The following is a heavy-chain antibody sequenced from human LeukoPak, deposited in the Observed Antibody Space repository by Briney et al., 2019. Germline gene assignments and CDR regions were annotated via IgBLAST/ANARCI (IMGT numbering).Heavy chain of an antibody. V-gene: IGHV4-59*08. Sequence: PSETLSLTCTVSGDFISSNFWSWIRQPLGKRLEWIGYIYHDGSTNYNPSLKSRVTMSVDTAKNQFSLKMSSVTAADTAVYYCARRRYGNEDYWGQGTLVTVSS. D-gene: IGHD3-16*01. CDR3: ARRRYGNEDY. CDR1: GDFISSNF. CDR2: IYHDGST. J-gene: IGHJ4*02.